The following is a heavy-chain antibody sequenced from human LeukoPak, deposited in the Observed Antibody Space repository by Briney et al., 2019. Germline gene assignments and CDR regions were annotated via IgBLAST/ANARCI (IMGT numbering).Heavy chain of an antibody. J-gene: IGHJ4*02. CDR3: ARDYYDSSGYYYGFDY. Sequence: PGRSLRLSCAASGFTFSNYGMHWVRQAPGKGLEWVSVIYSGGSTYYADSVKGRFTISRDNSKNTLYLQMNSLRAEDTAVYYCARDYYDSSGYYYGFDYWGQGTLVTVSS. CDR1: GFTFSNYG. V-gene: IGHV3-53*01. D-gene: IGHD3-22*01. CDR2: IYSGGST.